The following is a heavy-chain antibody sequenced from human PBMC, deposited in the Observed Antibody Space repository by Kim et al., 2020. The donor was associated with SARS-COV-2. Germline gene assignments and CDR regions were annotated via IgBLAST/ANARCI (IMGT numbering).Heavy chain of an antibody. V-gene: IGHV3-33*05. CDR1: GFTFSSYG. J-gene: IGHJ6*02. CDR3: ARDPGANEQWLVRLRGYYYRMDV. CDR2: ISYDGSNT. D-gene: IGHD6-19*01. Sequence: GGSLRLSCAASGFTFSSYGMHWVRQAPGKGLEWVAVISYDGSNTYYADSVKGRFTISRDNSKNTLYLQMNSLRAEDTAVYYCARDPGANEQWLVRLRGYYYRMDVWGQGTTVTVSS.